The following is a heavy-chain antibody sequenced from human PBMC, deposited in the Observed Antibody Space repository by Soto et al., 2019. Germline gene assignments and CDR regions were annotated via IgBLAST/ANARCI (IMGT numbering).Heavy chain of an antibody. D-gene: IGHD5-18*01. CDR3: ASSLLVGYGLEGESD. J-gene: IGHJ4*02. Sequence: QVQLVQSGAEVKKPGASVKVSCKASGYTFTSYGISWVRQDPGQGLEWMGWISAYNGNTNNAQKLQGRVTMTTDTSTSTADMELRSLRSDDTAVYYCASSLLVGYGLEGESDWGQGTLVTVSS. CDR2: ISAYNGNT. CDR1: GYTFTSYG. V-gene: IGHV1-18*01.